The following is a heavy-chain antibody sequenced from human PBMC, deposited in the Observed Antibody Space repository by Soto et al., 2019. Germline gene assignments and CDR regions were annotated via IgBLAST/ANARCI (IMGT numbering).Heavy chain of an antibody. CDR3: ARPHYDTTDYSARRFYSYGMDV. CDR1: GGTFSSYA. V-gene: IGHV1-69*01. D-gene: IGHD3-22*01. CDR2: IIPLFGTS. J-gene: IGHJ6*02. Sequence: QVQLVQSGAEVKKPGSSVKVSCKASGGTFSSYAISWVRQAPGQGPEWMGGIIPLFGTSDYAQKFQGRVTFTADESMTTTYRELSRLRPEDTAVYYCARPHYDTTDYSARRFYSYGMDVWGQGTTVTVSS.